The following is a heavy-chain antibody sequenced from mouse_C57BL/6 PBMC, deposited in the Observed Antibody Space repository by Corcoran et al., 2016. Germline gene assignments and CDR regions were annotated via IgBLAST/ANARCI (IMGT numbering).Heavy chain of an antibody. CDR3: ARSGDSSGYVFAY. V-gene: IGHV1-26*01. D-gene: IGHD3-2*02. J-gene: IGHJ3*01. Sequence: EVQLQQSGPERVKPGASVKISCKASGYTFTDYYMNWVKQSHGKSLEWIGDINPNNGGTSYNQKFKGKATLTVDKSSSTAYMELRSLTSEDSAVYYCARSGDSSGYVFAYWGQGTLVTVSA. CDR2: INPNNGGT. CDR1: GYTFTDYY.